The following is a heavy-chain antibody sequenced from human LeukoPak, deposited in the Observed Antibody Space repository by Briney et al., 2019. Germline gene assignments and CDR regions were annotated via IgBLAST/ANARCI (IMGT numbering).Heavy chain of an antibody. CDR3: AKGSYYYDSSGYYQIDY. V-gene: IGHV3-30*18. CDR2: ISYDGSNK. CDR1: GFTFSSYG. D-gene: IGHD3-22*01. Sequence: GGSLRLSCAASGFTFSSYGMHWVRQAPGKELEWVAVISYDGSNKYYADSVKGRFTISRDNSKNTLYLQMNSLRAEDTAVYYCAKGSYYYDSSGYYQIDYWGQGTLVTVSS. J-gene: IGHJ4*02.